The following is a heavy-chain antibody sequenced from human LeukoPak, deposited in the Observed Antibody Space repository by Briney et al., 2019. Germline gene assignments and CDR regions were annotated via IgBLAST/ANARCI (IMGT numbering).Heavy chain of an antibody. J-gene: IGHJ4*02. V-gene: IGHV3-9*01. CDR3: AKDLIAAAGSYLFDY. CDR2: ISWNSGSI. CDR1: GFTFDDYA. D-gene: IGHD6-13*01. Sequence: PGGSLRLSCAASGFTFDDYAMHWVRQATGKGLEWVSGISWNSGSIGYADSVKGRFTISRDNAKNSLYLQMNSLRAEDTALYYCAKDLIAAAGSYLFDYWGQGTLVTVSS.